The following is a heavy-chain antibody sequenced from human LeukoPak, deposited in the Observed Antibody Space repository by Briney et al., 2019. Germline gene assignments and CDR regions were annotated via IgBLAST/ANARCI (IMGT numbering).Heavy chain of an antibody. CDR2: IYTSGST. Sequence: PSETLSLTCTVSGGSISSYYWSWIRQPAGKGLEWIGRIYTSGSTNYNPSLKSRVTISVDKSKNQFSLKLSSVTAADTAVYYCAGQGATRKMGWSFDYWGQGTLVTVSS. CDR1: GGSISSYY. V-gene: IGHV4-4*07. D-gene: IGHD5-12*01. J-gene: IGHJ4*02. CDR3: AGQGATRKMGWSFDY.